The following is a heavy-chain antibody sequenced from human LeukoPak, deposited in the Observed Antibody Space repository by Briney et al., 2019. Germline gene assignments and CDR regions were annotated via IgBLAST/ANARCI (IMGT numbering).Heavy chain of an antibody. V-gene: IGHV4-4*07. CDR3: ASSMMTTTAFDI. J-gene: IGHJ3*02. Sequence: SETLSLTCTVSSGSISSYYWSWIRQPAGKGLEWIGRIYTSGSTNYNPSLKSRVTMSVDTSKNQFSLRLSSATAADTAVYYCASSMMTTTAFDIWGQGTMVTVSS. CDR2: IYTSGST. D-gene: IGHD5-24*01. CDR1: SGSISSYY.